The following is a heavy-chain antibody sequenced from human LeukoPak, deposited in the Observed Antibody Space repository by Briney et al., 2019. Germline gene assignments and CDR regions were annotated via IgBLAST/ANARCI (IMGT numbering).Heavy chain of an antibody. D-gene: IGHD5-18*01. J-gene: IGHJ5*02. V-gene: IGHV3-23*01. CDR1: GFTFSSYA. Sequence: GGSLRLSCAASGFTFSSYAMSWVRQAPGKGLEWVSDIRDSGGSTYYADSVKGRFTISRDNSKNTLYLQMNSLRAEDTAVYYCAKAGLSEYSYGLVGNWFDPWGQGTLVTVSS. CDR2: IRDSGGST. CDR3: AKAGLSEYSYGLVGNWFDP.